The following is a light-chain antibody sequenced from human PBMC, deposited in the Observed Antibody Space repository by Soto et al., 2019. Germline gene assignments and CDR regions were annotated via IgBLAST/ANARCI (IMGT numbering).Light chain of an antibody. V-gene: IGKV1-39*01. CDR1: QSINTY. J-gene: IGKJ2*01. Sequence: DIQMTQSPSSLSASVGDRVTITCRASQSINTYLNWYQQKPGRAPKLLIYAASTLQSGVPSRFSGSGSGTDFTLTISSLQHEDFATYYCQQSYSTPYTFGQGTKLEIK. CDR2: AAS. CDR3: QQSYSTPYT.